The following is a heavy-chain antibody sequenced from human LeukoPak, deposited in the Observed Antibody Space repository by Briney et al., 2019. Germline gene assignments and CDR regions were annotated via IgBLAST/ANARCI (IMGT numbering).Heavy chain of an antibody. V-gene: IGHV3-53*01. D-gene: IGHD5-24*01. CDR1: GFTVSSNY. Sequence: PGGSLRLSCAASGFTVSSNYMSWVRQAPGKGLEWVSVIYSGGSTYYADSVKGRFTISRDNSKNTLYLQMNSLRAEDTAVYYCARAGLGDGYNCAFDYWGQGTLVTVSS. J-gene: IGHJ4*02. CDR2: IYSGGST. CDR3: ARAGLGDGYNCAFDY.